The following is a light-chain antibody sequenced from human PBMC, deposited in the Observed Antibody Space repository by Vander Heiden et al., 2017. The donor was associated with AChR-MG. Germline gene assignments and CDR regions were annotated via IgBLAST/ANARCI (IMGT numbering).Light chain of an antibody. CDR1: QDISNY. J-gene: IGKJ5*01. CDR3: QQYYNGPIT. V-gene: IGKV1-33*01. Sequence: DIQMTQSPSSLSASVGDRVTITCQASQDISNYLNWYQQKPGKAPKLLIYDASNLETGVPSRFSGSGSGTDFTVTIISLQPEDFATYCCQQYYNGPITFGQGTRLDIK. CDR2: DAS.